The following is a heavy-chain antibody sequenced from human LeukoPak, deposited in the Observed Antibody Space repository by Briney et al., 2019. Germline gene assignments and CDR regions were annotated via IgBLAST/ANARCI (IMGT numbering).Heavy chain of an antibody. V-gene: IGHV4-30-2*01. Sequence: PSETLSLTCAVSGGSISSGGYSWSWIRQPPGKGLEWIGYIYHSGSTYYNPSLKSRVTISVDRSKNQFSLKLSSVTAADTAVYYCARVPDCGYNYEECYFDYWGQGTLVTVSS. CDR2: IYHSGST. J-gene: IGHJ4*02. D-gene: IGHD5-24*01. CDR1: GGSISSGGYS. CDR3: ARVPDCGYNYEECYFDY.